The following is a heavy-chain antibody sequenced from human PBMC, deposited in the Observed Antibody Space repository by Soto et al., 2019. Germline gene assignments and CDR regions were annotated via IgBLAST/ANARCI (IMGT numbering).Heavy chain of an antibody. D-gene: IGHD3-3*01. J-gene: IGHJ2*01. CDR2: DYYTGNN. V-gene: IGHV4-30-4*01. CDR3: AGDRYRFWRGPFDL. CDR1: GGSVGTGDYA. Sequence: QVQLQESGPGLVKPSQTLSLICTVSGGSVGTGDYAWTWIRQAPGKDLEWLAYDYYTGNNYQNPSLMGRASISVDTSKNQFSLELRSVTAADTPVYYCAGDRYRFWRGPFDLWGRGTLVTVSS.